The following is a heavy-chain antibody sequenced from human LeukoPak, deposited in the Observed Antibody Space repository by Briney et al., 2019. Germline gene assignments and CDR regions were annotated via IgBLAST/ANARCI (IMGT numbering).Heavy chain of an antibody. Sequence: GGSLRLSCAASGFIFSSYAMSWVRQAPGKGLEWVSAISGSGGSTYYADSVKGRFTISRDNSKNTLYLQMNSLRAEDTAVYYCAKEITMIVVVTDDYWGQGTLVTVSS. J-gene: IGHJ4*02. CDR1: GFIFSSYA. D-gene: IGHD3-22*01. V-gene: IGHV3-23*01. CDR3: AKEITMIVVVTDDY. CDR2: ISGSGGST.